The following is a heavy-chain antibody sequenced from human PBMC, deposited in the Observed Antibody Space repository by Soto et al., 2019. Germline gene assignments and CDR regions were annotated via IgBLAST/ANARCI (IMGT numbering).Heavy chain of an antibody. V-gene: IGHV3-33*01. J-gene: IGHJ3*02. D-gene: IGHD5-18*01. CDR1: GFTFSSYG. CDR3: ARDRIQLWFDAFDI. Sequence: QVQLVESGGGVVQPGRSLRLSCAASGFTFSSYGMHWVRQAPGKGLEWVAVIWYDGSNKYYADSVKGRFTISRDNSKNTLYLQMNSLRAEDTAVYYCARDRIQLWFDAFDIWGQGTMVTVSS. CDR2: IWYDGSNK.